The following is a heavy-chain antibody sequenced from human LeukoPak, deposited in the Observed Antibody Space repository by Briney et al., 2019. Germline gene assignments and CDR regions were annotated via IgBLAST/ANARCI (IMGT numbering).Heavy chain of an antibody. J-gene: IGHJ4*02. CDR2: INHSGST. D-gene: IGHD1-1*01. Sequence: SQTLSLTCAVSGGSFSGYYWRWIRQPPGKGLEWIGEINHSGSTNYNPSPKSRVTISVDTSKTQFSLKLSSVTAADTAVYYCARGGTRPTPYYLDYWGQGTLVTVSS. CDR3: ARGGTRPTPYYLDY. CDR1: GGSFSGYY. V-gene: IGHV4-34*01.